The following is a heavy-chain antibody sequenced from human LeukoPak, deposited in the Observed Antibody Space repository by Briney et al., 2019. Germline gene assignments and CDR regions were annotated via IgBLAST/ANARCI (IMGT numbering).Heavy chain of an antibody. CDR1: GFTFSSYA. J-gene: IGHJ4*02. CDR3: ARDWGYCSSTSCYALDY. Sequence: PGGSLRLSCAASGFTFSSYAMSWVRQAPGKGLEWVSAISGSGGSTYYADSVKGRFTISRDNSKNTLYLQMNSLRAEDTAVYYCARDWGYCSSTSCYALDYWGQGTLVTVSS. V-gene: IGHV3-23*01. D-gene: IGHD2-2*01. CDR2: ISGSGGST.